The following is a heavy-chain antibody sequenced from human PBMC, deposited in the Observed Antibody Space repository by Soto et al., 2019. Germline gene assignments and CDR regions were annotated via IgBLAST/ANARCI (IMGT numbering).Heavy chain of an antibody. CDR2: IYYSGST. J-gene: IGHJ6*02. CDR3: SRGRVDYCMDV. CDR1: GGSIRSGGYY. V-gene: IGHV4-31*03. Sequence: QVQLQESGPGLVKPSQTLSLTCTVSGGSIRSGGYYWSWIRQHPGKGLEWIGYIYYSGSTYYNPSPNTRVTISVHTSHTPSPLKLSSVPAADTAVYYCSRGRVDYCMDVRGQRTPVTVSS.